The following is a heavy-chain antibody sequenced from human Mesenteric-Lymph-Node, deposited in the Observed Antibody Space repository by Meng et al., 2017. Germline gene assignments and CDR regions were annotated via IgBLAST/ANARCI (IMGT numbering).Heavy chain of an antibody. J-gene: IGHJ4*02. CDR1: GGSFSGYY. CDR3: ARTLRFLEWLLDY. Sequence: QVQLRHWGAGLLKPSGTLSLTCAVYGGSFSGYYWSWIRQPPGKGLEWIGEINHSGSTNYNPSLKSRVTISVDTSKNQFSLKLSPVTAADTAVYYCARTLRFLEWLLDYWGQGTLVTVSS. V-gene: IGHV4-34*01. CDR2: INHSGST. D-gene: IGHD3-3*01.